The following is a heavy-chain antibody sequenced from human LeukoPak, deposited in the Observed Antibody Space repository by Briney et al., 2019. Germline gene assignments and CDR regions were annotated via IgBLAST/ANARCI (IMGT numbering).Heavy chain of an antibody. CDR2: IYSSGGT. CDR3: ARDFCSGGSCYSYFHY. J-gene: IGHJ4*02. CDR1: GGSISGYY. Sequence: NPSETLSLTCSVSGGSISGYYWSWIRQPPGKGLEWIGYIYSSGGTNYNPSLKSRVTISLDTSKNQFSLGLSSVTAADTAVYYCARDFCSGGSCYSYFHYWGQGTLVTVSS. D-gene: IGHD2-15*01. V-gene: IGHV4-59*01.